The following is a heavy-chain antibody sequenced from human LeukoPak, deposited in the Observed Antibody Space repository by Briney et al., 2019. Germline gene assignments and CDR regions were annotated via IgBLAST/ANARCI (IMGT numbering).Heavy chain of an antibody. V-gene: IGHV1-8*03. CDR3: ARGLPLGFCTYGVCYPPKHLDF. J-gene: IGHJ4*02. CDR2: VNPKSGNT. Sequence: ASVKVSCNTSGYSFTSYDINWVRQAPGQGLEWMGWVNPKSGNTGYKQKFQGRVTITRDTSISAAYMGLSRLTSDDTAVYFCARGLPLGFCTYGVCYPPKHLDFWGQGTLVTVSS. CDR1: GYSFTSYD. D-gene: IGHD2-8*01.